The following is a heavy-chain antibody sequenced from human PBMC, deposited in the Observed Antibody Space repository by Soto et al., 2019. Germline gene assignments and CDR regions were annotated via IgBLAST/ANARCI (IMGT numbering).Heavy chain of an antibody. J-gene: IGHJ5*02. CDR2: IVPLFGTA. Sequence: QVQPVQSGAEVKEPGSSVNVSCKTSGATFGNTAVTWVRQAPGQGLEWIGGIVPLFGTANYAQKFRGRVTITADESPSTASVELSSRRPDDTAGYYCARDGDPGYSFWSGPLGGGRFDPWGQGTLVTVSS. CDR3: ARDGDPGYSFWSGPLGGGRFDP. CDR1: GATFGNTA. V-gene: IGHV1-69*12. D-gene: IGHD3-3*01.